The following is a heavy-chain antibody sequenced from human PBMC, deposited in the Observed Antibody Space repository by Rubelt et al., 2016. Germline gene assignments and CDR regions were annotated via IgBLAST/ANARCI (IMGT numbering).Heavy chain of an antibody. J-gene: IGHJ4*02. Sequence: QVQLVQSGAEVKKPGASVKVSCKASGYTFIGNYMHWVRQAPGQGLEWMGRINPNSGGENDAQKFKGRVTMTRDTSINTAYMELSSLTSDDTAVYYCARDLTGAGFWGQGTLVTVSS. CDR1: GYTFIGNY. CDR2: INPNSGGE. V-gene: IGHV1-2*06. D-gene: IGHD7-27*01. CDR3: ARDLTGAGF.